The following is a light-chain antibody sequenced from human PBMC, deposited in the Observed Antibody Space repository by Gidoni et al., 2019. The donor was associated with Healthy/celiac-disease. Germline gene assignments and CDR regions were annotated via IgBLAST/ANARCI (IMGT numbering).Light chain of an antibody. CDR2: DAS. Sequence: EIVLTQSPATLSLSPGERATLSCRASKSVSSYLAWYQQKPGKDPRLLIYDASNRATGIPARFSGSGSGTDFTLTISSLDLEDFAVYYCQQRSNWPPLTFGGGTKVEIK. J-gene: IGKJ4*01. V-gene: IGKV3-11*01. CDR3: QQRSNWPPLT. CDR1: KSVSSY.